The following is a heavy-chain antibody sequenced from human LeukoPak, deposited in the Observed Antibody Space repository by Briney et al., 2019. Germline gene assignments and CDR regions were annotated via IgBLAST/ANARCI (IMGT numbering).Heavy chain of an antibody. D-gene: IGHD3-10*01. J-gene: IGHJ5*02. CDR1: GGSISSYY. CDR2: IYYSGST. V-gene: IGHV4-59*01. Sequence: KPSETLSLTCTVSGGSISSYYWSWIRQPPGKGLEWIGYIYYSGSTNYNPSLKSRVTISVDTSKNQFSLKLSSVTAADTAVYYCARDYYGSGSYPNWFDPWGQGTLVTVSS. CDR3: ARDYYGSGSYPNWFDP.